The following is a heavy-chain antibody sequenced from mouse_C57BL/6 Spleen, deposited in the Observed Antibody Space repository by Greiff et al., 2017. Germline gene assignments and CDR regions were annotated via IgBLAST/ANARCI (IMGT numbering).Heavy chain of an antibody. V-gene: IGHV1-55*01. J-gene: IGHJ2*01. CDR1: GYTFTSYW. CDR3: ARGGIYYDYDDFYYFDY. Sequence: QVQLQQPGAELVKPGASVKMSCKASGYTFTSYWITWVKQRPGQGLEWIGDIYPGSGSTNYNEKFKSKATMTVDTSSSTAYMQLISLTSEDSAVYYCARGGIYYDYDDFYYFDYWGQGTTLTVSS. CDR2: IYPGSGST. D-gene: IGHD2-4*01.